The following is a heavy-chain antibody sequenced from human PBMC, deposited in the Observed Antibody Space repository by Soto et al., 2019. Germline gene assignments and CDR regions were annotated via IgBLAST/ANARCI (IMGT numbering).Heavy chain of an antibody. Sequence: PSETLSLTCSVSGDSINSDNYYWGWIRQPPGKGLEWIGSIYYRGNTYYNPSLKTRVTISLDKSKSQFSLKLNSVTAADSAVYFFARRGGLATISYYSDYWGKETLVTFP. V-gene: IGHV4-39*01. CDR1: GDSINSDNYY. CDR3: ARRGGLATISYYSDY. CDR2: IYYRGNT. D-gene: IGHD3-16*01. J-gene: IGHJ4*02.